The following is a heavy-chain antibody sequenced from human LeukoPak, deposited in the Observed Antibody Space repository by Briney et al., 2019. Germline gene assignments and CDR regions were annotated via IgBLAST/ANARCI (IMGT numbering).Heavy chain of an antibody. CDR2: ISSSSSYI. CDR1: GFTFSTYW. J-gene: IGHJ4*02. V-gene: IGHV3-21*01. Sequence: PGGSLRLSCAASGFTFSTYWMNWVRQAPGKGLEWVSSISSSSSYIYYADSVKGRFTISRDNAKNSLYLQMNSLRAEDTAVYYCARDGKLPRYGTVTTHLGGFDYWGQGTLVTVSS. CDR3: ARDGKLPRYGTVTTHLGGFDY. D-gene: IGHD3-16*01.